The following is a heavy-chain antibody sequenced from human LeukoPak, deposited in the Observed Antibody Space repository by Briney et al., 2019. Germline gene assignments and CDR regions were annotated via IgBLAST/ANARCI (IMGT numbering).Heavy chain of an antibody. D-gene: IGHD3-10*01. Sequence: GGSLRLSCAASGFTFSSYEMDWVRQAPGKGLEWVSYISSSGSTIYYADSVKGRFTISRDNAKNSLYLQMNSLRAEDTAVYYCARGNYGSGFDPWGQGTLVTVSS. V-gene: IGHV3-48*03. CDR3: ARGNYGSGFDP. CDR2: ISSSGSTI. CDR1: GFTFSSYE. J-gene: IGHJ5*02.